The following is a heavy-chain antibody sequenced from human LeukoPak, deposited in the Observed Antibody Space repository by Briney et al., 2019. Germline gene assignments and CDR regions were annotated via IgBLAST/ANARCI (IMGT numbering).Heavy chain of an antibody. Sequence: DLSETLSLTCSVSGGSISDSGYYWGWIRQSPGKGLEWIGSIYYSGTTNYNPSLKSRVTISVDTSKNQFSLKLSSVTAADTAVYYCARVQLERLIHHYYYGMDVWGQGTTVTVSS. CDR1: GGSISDSGYY. CDR2: IYYSGTT. J-gene: IGHJ6*02. CDR3: ARVQLERLIHHYYYGMDV. D-gene: IGHD1-1*01. V-gene: IGHV4-39*07.